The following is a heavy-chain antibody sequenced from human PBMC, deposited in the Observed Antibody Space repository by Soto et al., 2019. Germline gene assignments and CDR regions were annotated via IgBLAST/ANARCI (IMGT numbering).Heavy chain of an antibody. CDR1: GGSISSGGYS. V-gene: IGHV4-30-2*01. D-gene: IGHD6-13*01. CDR3: ARGLIAAAGTTPFDY. CDR2: INHSGST. J-gene: IGHJ4*02. Sequence: PSETLSLTCTVSGGSISSGGYSWSWIRQPPGKGLECIGYINHSGSTNYNPSLKSRVTISVDTSKNQFSLKLSSVTAADTAVYYCARGLIAAAGTTPFDYWGQGTLVTVSS.